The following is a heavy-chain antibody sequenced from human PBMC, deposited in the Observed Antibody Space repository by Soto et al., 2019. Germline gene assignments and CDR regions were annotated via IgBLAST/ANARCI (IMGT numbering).Heavy chain of an antibody. CDR3: ARGWRAAFDY. Sequence: QVQLQQWGAGLLKPSETLSLTCAVNGRSFSGYQWTWFRQPPGKGLEWIGEINNSGGTNYNASLESRVTISLDTSKNQFSLRLTSVTAADTALYYCARGWRAAFDYWGQGTLVTVS. J-gene: IGHJ4*02. CDR2: INNSGGT. V-gene: IGHV4-34*01. CDR1: GRSFSGYQ. D-gene: IGHD6-25*01.